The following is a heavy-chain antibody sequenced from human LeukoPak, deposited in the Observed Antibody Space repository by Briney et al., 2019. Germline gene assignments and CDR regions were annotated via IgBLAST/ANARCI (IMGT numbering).Heavy chain of an antibody. V-gene: IGHV3-49*04. CDR2: IRSKAYGATT. J-gene: IGHJ6*03. Sequence: GWSLRLSCTASGFTFGDYAMSWVRQAPGKGLEWVGFIRSKAYGATTEYAASVKGRFTISRDDSKSIAYLQMNSLKTEDTAVYYCSRDQLSITAAGIGWSYFYYMDVWGKGTTVTISS. D-gene: IGHD6-13*01. CDR3: SRDQLSITAAGIGWSYFYYMDV. CDR1: GFTFGDYA.